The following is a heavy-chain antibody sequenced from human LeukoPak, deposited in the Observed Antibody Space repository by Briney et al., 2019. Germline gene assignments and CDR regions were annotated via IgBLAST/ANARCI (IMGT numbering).Heavy chain of an antibody. CDR3: ARSVVVVPAAWGPSWFDP. V-gene: IGHV1-18*01. J-gene: IGHJ5*02. CDR1: GYTFTSYG. CDR2: ISAYNGNT. Sequence: ASVKVSCKASGYTFTSYGISWVRQAPGQGLEWMGWISAYNGNTNYAQKLQGRVTMTTDTSTSTAYMELRSLRSDDTAVYYCARSVVVVPAAWGPSWFDPWGQGTLVTVSS. D-gene: IGHD2-2*01.